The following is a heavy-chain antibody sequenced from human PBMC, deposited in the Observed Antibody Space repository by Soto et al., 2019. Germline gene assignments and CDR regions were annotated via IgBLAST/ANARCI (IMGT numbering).Heavy chain of an antibody. Sequence: GGSLRLSCAASGFTFSSYSMNWVRQAPGKGLEWVSSISSSSSYIYYADSVKGRFTISRDNAKNSLYLQMNSLRAEDTAVYYCARQIIDYGGYFDYWGQGTLVTVSS. V-gene: IGHV3-21*01. D-gene: IGHD4-17*01. J-gene: IGHJ4*02. CDR3: ARQIIDYGGYFDY. CDR2: ISSSSSYI. CDR1: GFTFSSYS.